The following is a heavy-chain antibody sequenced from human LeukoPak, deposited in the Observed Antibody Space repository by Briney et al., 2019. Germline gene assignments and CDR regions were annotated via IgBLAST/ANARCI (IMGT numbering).Heavy chain of an antibody. CDR2: ISVYTGDT. D-gene: IGHD2-15*01. V-gene: IGHV1-18*01. Sequence: ASVRVSCKTSGYTFPNYDIYWVRQAPGQGLECMGWISVYTGDTKYAQILQGRFTVTTDTSTSTAYMELRSLTYDDTAVYYCARAGYCGDGGCRGGSAFDVWGRGTMVTVSS. CDR1: GYTFPNYD. J-gene: IGHJ3*01. CDR3: ARAGYCGDGGCRGGSAFDV.